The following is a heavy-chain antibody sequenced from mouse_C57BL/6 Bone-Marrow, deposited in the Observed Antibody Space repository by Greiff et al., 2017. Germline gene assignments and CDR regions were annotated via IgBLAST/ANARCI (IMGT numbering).Heavy chain of an antibody. CDR1: GYTFTSYW. CDR2: IYPSDSET. J-gene: IGHJ2*01. CDR3: ARWATTVGGDY. D-gene: IGHD1-1*01. Sequence: QVQLKQPGAELVRPGSSVKLSCKASGYTFTSYWMDWVKQRPGQGLEWIGNIYPSDSETHYNQKFKDKATLTVDKSSSTAYMQLSSLTSEDSAVYYCARWATTVGGDYWGQGTTLTVSS. V-gene: IGHV1-61*01.